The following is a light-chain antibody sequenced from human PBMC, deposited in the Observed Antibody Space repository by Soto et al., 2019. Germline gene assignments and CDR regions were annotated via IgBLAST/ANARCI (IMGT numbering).Light chain of an antibody. CDR2: CAS. V-gene: IGKV3-15*01. CDR3: QQYNNWTPWT. J-gene: IGKJ1*01. CDR1: QSVSSN. Sequence: EILMTQSPATLSVSPGERATLSCRASQSVSSNLAWYQQKPGQAPRLLIYCASTRSTGIPARFSGSGSGTEFTLTISSLQSEDFAVYYCQQYNNWTPWTFGQGTKVEIK.